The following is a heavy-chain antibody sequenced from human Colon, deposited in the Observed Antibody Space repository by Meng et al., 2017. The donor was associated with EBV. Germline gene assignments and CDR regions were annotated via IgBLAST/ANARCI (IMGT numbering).Heavy chain of an antibody. V-gene: IGHV4-30-2*01. CDR2: IYHSGST. CDR3: ARDTSTWGNKGLDH. CDR1: GDSISNGGDS. J-gene: IGHJ4*02. Sequence: LKLQEFVSGLVEPSQTLCVTCCVSGDSISNGGDSWSGIRKPLGKGLEWIGYIYHSGSTKYNPSLKSRVIISIDTSKNQFSLNLSSVTAADTAEYYCARDTSTWGNKGLDHWGQGILVTVSS. D-gene: IGHD7-27*01.